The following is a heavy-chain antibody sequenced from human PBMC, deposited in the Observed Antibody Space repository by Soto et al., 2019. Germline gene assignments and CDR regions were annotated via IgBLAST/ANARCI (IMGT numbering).Heavy chain of an antibody. D-gene: IGHD3-22*01. CDR1: GFTFSTYG. J-gene: IGHJ4*02. CDR2: IAYDGSNK. V-gene: IGHV3-30*18. CDR3: AKDNPPSLDDYYDSSGYYDY. Sequence: GGSLRLSCAASGFTFSTYGMHWVRQAAGQGLEWVAVIAYDGSNKYYADSVKGRFTISRDNSKNTLYLQMHSLRAEDTAVYYCAKDNPPSLDDYYDSSGYYDYWGQGTLVTVSS.